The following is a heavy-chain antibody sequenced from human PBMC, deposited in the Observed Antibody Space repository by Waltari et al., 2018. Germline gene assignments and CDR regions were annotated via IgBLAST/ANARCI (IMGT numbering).Heavy chain of an antibody. V-gene: IGHV1-69*08. CDR2: IIPIFGTA. Sequence: QVQLVQSGAEVKKPGSSVKVSCKASGGTFSSYAISWVRQAPGQGLEWMGRIIPIFGTANYAQKFQGRVTITADKSTSTAYMELSSLRSEDTAVYYCARVYYYGSGSYYNDISWFDPWGQGTLVTVSS. CDR3: ARVYYYGSGSYYNDISWFDP. CDR1: GGTFSSYA. J-gene: IGHJ5*02. D-gene: IGHD3-10*01.